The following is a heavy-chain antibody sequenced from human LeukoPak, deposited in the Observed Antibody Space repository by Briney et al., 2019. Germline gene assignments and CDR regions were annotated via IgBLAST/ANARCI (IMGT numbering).Heavy chain of an antibody. CDR2: IYYSGST. J-gene: IGHJ4*02. CDR3: ARDFSRSSDY. V-gene: IGHV4-39*07. Sequence: PSETLSLTCTVSGGSISSSSYYWGWIRQPPGKGLEWIGSIYYSGSTYYNPSLKSRVTISVDTSKNQFSLKLSSVTAADTAVYYCARDFSRSSDYWGQGTLVTVSS. D-gene: IGHD6-6*01. CDR1: GGSISSSSYY.